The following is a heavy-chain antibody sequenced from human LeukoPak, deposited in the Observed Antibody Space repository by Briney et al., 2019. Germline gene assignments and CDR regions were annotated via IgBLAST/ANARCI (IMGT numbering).Heavy chain of an antibody. J-gene: IGHJ4*02. CDR3: ARDPAYYYDSSGQGIFDY. V-gene: IGHV1-46*01. CDR1: GYTFTGYY. Sequence: ASVKVSCKASGYTFTGYYLHWVRQAPGQGLEWMGIINPSGGSTSYAQKFQGRVTMTRDTSTSTVYMELSSLRSEDTAVYYCARDPAYYYDSSGQGIFDYWGQGTLVTVSS. CDR2: INPSGGST. D-gene: IGHD3-22*01.